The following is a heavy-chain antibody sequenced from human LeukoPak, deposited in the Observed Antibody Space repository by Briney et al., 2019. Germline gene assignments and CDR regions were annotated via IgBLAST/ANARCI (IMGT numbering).Heavy chain of an antibody. D-gene: IGHD3-9*01. CDR2: ISGSGGST. J-gene: IGHJ4*02. V-gene: IGHV3-23*01. Sequence: PGGSLRLSCAASGFTFSSYAMSWVRQAQGKGLEWVSAISGSGGSTYYADSVKGRFTISRDNSKNTLYLQMNSLRAEDTAVYYCAKDEDGYYDILTGYFRAFDYWGQGTLVTVSS. CDR1: GFTFSSYA. CDR3: AKDEDGYYDILTGYFRAFDY.